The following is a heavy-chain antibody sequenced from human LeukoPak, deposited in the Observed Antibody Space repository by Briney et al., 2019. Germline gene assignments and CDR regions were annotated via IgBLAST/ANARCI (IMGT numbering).Heavy chain of an antibody. Sequence: PSETLSLTCTVSGVSITSNYWSWIRQPPGKGLEYIGYMYYSGSNNYNPSLQSRVTISVDTPNNQFSLKLSSVTAADTAVYYCARVEVDTAMEYYYYYGMDVWGQGTTVTVSS. CDR2: MYYSGSN. J-gene: IGHJ6*02. D-gene: IGHD5-18*01. V-gene: IGHV4-59*01. CDR3: ARVEVDTAMEYYYYYGMDV. CDR1: GVSITSNY.